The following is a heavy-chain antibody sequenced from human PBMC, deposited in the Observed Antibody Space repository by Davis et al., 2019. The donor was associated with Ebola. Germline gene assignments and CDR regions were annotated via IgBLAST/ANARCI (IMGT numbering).Heavy chain of an antibody. CDR3: ARRYADSSGYYFGY. J-gene: IGHJ4*02. CDR1: GGSISSYY. CDR2: IYYSGST. V-gene: IGHV4-59*12. D-gene: IGHD3-22*01. Sequence: SETLSLTCTVSGGSISSYYWSWIRQPPGKGLKWIGYIYYSGSTNYNPSLKSRVTISVDTSKNQFSLELSSVTAADTAVYYCARRYADSSGYYFGYWGQGTLVTVSS.